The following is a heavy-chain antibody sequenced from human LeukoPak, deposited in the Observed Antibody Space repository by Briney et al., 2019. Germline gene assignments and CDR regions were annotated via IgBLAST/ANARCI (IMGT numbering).Heavy chain of an antibody. CDR2: IKQDGSEK. CDR1: GFTFSSYS. V-gene: IGHV3-7*01. J-gene: IGHJ4*02. D-gene: IGHD1-1*01. Sequence: GGSLRLSCAASGFTFSSYSMNWVRQAPGKGLEWVANIKQDGSEKYYVDSVKGRFTISRDNAKNSLYLQMNSLRAEDTAVYYCARTTGTEVDYWGQGTLVTVSS. CDR3: ARTTGTEVDY.